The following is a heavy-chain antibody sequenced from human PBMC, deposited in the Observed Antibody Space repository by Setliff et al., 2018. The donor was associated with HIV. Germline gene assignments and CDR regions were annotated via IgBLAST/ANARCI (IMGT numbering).Heavy chain of an antibody. CDR1: GYTFSSYG. V-gene: IGHV1-18*01. J-gene: IGHJ4*02. D-gene: IGHD3-9*01. CDR3: ARGDDILTGYFRPYFFDY. CDR2: ISPNNGET. Sequence: GASVKVSCKTSGYTFSSYGIAWVRQAPGQGLEWMGWISPNNGETTLPQRFRGRVTMTRDTSTDTAYMALSSLRSEDTAMYYCARGDDILTGYFRPYFFDYWGQGTLVTVSS.